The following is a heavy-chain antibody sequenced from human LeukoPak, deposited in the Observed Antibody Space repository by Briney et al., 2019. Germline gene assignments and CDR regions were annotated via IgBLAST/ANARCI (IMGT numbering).Heavy chain of an antibody. J-gene: IGHJ4*02. Sequence: SETLSLTCTVSGGSISNSNYYWSWIRQPPGKELEWIAGINYGGTTYYNPSLKRRVTISVDTSKNQFSLRLSSVTAADTAVYLCARYVVYGSGKYYFDYWGQGSLVTVSS. D-gene: IGHD3-10*01. CDR3: ARYVVYGSGKYYFDY. CDR1: GGSISNSNYY. CDR2: INYGGTT. V-gene: IGHV4-39*01.